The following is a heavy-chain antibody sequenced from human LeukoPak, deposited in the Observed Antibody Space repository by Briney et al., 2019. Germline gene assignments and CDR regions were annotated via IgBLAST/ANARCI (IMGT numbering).Heavy chain of an antibody. J-gene: IGHJ4*02. V-gene: IGHV3-23*01. Sequence: QSGGSLRLSCAASGFTLKNSAMNWVRQAPGKGPEWVAVIRSSGRTTDYADSVKGRFTISRDNSNNTLFLQMIRLRAEDTAVYYCAKPPENVVGTSPFYFDSWGQGTLVTVSS. CDR2: IRSSGRTT. CDR1: GFTLKNSA. CDR3: AKPPENVVGTSPFYFDS. D-gene: IGHD1-26*01.